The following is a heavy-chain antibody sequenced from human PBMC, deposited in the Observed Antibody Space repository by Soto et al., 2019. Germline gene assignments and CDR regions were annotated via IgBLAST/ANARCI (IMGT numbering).Heavy chain of an antibody. D-gene: IGHD3-16*01. J-gene: IGHJ6*02. Sequence: SETLSLTCAVSGGSISSSNWWSWVRQPPGKGLEWIGEIYHSGSTNYNPSLKSRVTISVDTSKNQFSLKLSSVTAADTAVYYCAREGLITYYYGMDVWGQGTTVTVSS. V-gene: IGHV4-4*02. CDR2: IYHSGST. CDR1: GGSISSSNW. CDR3: AREGLITYYYGMDV.